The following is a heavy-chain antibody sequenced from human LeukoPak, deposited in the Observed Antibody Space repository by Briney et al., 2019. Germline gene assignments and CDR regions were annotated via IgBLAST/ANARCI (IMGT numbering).Heavy chain of an antibody. D-gene: IGHD7-27*01. CDR1: GNTLSELS. CDR3: TRGPPNWGPDY. J-gene: IGHJ4*02. CDR2: FDPEDVET. V-gene: IGHV1-24*01. Sequence: GASVKVSCKVSGNTLSELSMHWVRQAPGKGLEWMGGFDPEDVETMFAQRFRGRVTMTEDTSTDTAYMELSSLKSEDTAVYYCTRGPPNWGPDYWGQGTLVTVSS.